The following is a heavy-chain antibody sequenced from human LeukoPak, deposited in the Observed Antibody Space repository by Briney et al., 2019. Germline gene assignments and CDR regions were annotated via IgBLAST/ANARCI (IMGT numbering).Heavy chain of an antibody. Sequence: EASVKVSFTASGYTFTSYGISWVRQAPGQGLEWMGWISAYNGNTNYAQKLQGRVTMTTDTSTSTAYMELRSLRSDDTAVYYCARALTVVADHNWFDPWGQGTLVTVSS. CDR3: ARALTVVADHNWFDP. J-gene: IGHJ5*02. CDR2: ISAYNGNT. V-gene: IGHV1-18*01. D-gene: IGHD3-22*01. CDR1: GYTFTSYG.